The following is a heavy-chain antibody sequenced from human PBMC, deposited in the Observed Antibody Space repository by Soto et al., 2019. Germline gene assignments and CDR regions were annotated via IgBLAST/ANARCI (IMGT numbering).Heavy chain of an antibody. CDR1: GFNFNDYW. D-gene: IGHD2-15*01. Sequence: PGGSLRLSCAASGFNFNDYWMSWVRQAPGKGLEWLANIKPDGSTIYYVDSVKGRFTISRDNAKNSLYLQMNNLRAEDTALYYCARKGLPDYWGQGTLVTVSA. V-gene: IGHV3-7*03. CDR2: IKPDGSTI. J-gene: IGHJ4*02. CDR3: ARKGLPDY.